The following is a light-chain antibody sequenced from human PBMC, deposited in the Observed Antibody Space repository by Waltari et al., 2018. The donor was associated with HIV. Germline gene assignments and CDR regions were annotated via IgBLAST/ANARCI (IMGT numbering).Light chain of an antibody. CDR2: ENT. CDR1: TGSIADSY. V-gene: IGLV6-57*03. J-gene: IGLJ3*02. CDR3: QSSDTDTWV. Sequence: NFMLAQPHSVSESPGKTVTISCTRSTGSIADSYVQWSQQRPGSAPTTVIYENTQTASGVPERFSGSIDISSNSASLVISGLETEDEADYYCQSSDTDTWVFGGGTKLTVL.